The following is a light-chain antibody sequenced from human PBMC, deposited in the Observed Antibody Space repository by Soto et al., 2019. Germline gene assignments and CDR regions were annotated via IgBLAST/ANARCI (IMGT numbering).Light chain of an antibody. Sequence: EIVLTQSPATLSLSPGERATLSCRASQSVSTYLAWYQLKPGKAPNLLMYGASYLKSGVPTRFSGSGSGTDFTLTISSLQPEDFATYYCQQTYTTPEITFGQGTRLEIK. CDR2: GAS. CDR3: QQTYTTPEIT. CDR1: QSVSTY. V-gene: IGKV3-11*01. J-gene: IGKJ5*01.